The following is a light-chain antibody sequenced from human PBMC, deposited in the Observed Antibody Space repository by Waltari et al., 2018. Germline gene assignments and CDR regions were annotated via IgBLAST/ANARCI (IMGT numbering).Light chain of an antibody. V-gene: IGKV2-40*01. CDR3: MQHKALPYS. CDR1: QSLLHTDGYTY. CDR2: GGS. Sequence: DIVMTQTPLSLPVTPGEPASISCRSSQSLLHTDGYTYLDWYLQKPGQSPQLLFYGGSNRASGLPDRFSGSGSGTDFTLKISKVEAEDVGVYYCMQHKALPYSFGQGTKVEIK. J-gene: IGKJ2*03.